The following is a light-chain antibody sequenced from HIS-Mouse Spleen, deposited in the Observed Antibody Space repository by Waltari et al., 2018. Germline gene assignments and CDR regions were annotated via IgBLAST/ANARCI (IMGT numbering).Light chain of an antibody. J-gene: IGLJ2*01. CDR1: AVPKKY. CDR3: YSTDSSGNHRV. V-gene: IGLV3-10*01. Sequence: SYELTQPPAVFVSPGQTARITCSGAAVPKKYAYWYQQKSGQAPVLVIYEDSKRPSGIPEGFSGSSSGTMATLTISGAQVEDEADYYCYSTDSSGNHRVFGGGTKLTVL. CDR2: EDS.